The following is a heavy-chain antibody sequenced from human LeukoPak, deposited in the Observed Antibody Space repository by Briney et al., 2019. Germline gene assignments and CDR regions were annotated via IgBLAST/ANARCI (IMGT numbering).Heavy chain of an antibody. CDR3: ASLSPVLLWFGVFDY. D-gene: IGHD3-10*01. Sequence: SETLSPTCTVSGGSVSSGSYYWSWIRQPPGKGLEWIGYIYYSGSTNYNPSLKSRVTISVDTSKNQFSLKLSSVTAADTAVYYCASLSPVLLWFGVFDYWGQGTLVTVSS. CDR2: IYYSGST. CDR1: GGSVSSGSYY. V-gene: IGHV4-61*01. J-gene: IGHJ4*02.